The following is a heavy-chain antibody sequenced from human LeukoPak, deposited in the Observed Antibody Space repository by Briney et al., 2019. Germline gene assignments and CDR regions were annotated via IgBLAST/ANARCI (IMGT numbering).Heavy chain of an antibody. Sequence: GASLRLSCAASGFTFSSYAMSWVRQAPGKGLEWVAVISYDGSNKYYADSVKGRFTISRDNSKNTLYLQMNSLRAEDTAVYYCARDAGSRGMDVWGQGTTVTVSS. CDR3: ARDAGSRGMDV. V-gene: IGHV3-30-3*01. J-gene: IGHJ6*02. CDR2: ISYDGSNK. CDR1: GFTFSSYA.